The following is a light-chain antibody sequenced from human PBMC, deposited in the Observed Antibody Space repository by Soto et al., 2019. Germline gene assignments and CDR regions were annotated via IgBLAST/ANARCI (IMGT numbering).Light chain of an antibody. CDR2: GAS. Sequence: MTQSPATLSVTPRERATLSCRASQIISSIVAWYQQPRGQALRVLIYGASTRASGVPARFSGGASGKLSTPTISSQPSEFAAFYYCQQCSSPSTFGQGTRLEIK. V-gene: IGKV3-15*01. CDR3: QQCSSPST. CDR1: QIISSI. J-gene: IGKJ5*01.